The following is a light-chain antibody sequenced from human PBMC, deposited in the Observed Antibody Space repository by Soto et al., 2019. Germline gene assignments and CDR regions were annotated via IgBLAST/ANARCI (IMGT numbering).Light chain of an antibody. V-gene: IGKV3-20*01. CDR3: QQYGSSPLS. CDR2: GAS. CDR1: QSVSNSF. Sequence: EIVLTQSPGTLSLSPGERATLSCRASQSVSNSFLAWYQQKPGQAPRLLIYGASSRATGIADRFSGSGTGTDFTLTITRLEREDFAVYYCQQYGSSPLSFGGGTTVEIK. J-gene: IGKJ4*01.